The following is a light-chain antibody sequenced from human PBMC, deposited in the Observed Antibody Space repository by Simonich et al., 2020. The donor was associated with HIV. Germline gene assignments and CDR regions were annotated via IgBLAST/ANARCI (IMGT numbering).Light chain of an antibody. CDR3: QQYYSTPT. Sequence: DIVMTQSPDSLAVSLGERATINCKSSRNILYSSNNKNYLAWYQQKPGQPPNLLIYWASTRQSGVPDRFSGSGSGTDFTLTISSLQAEDVAVYYCQQYYSTPTFGPGTKVDIK. CDR2: WAS. J-gene: IGKJ3*01. CDR1: RNILYSSNNKNY. V-gene: IGKV4-1*01.